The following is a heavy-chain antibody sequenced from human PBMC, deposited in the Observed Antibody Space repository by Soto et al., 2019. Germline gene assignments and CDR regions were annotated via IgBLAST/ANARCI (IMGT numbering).Heavy chain of an antibody. Sequence: QVQLVESGGGVVQPGRSLRLSCAASGFTFSSYAMHWVRQAPGKGLEWVAVISYDGSNKYYADSVKGRFTISRDNSKNTLYLQMNSLRAEDTAVYYCARNPLPYYDFWSGYYTGYNWFDPWGQGTLVTVSS. CDR1: GFTFSSYA. CDR3: ARNPLPYYDFWSGYYTGYNWFDP. D-gene: IGHD3-3*01. V-gene: IGHV3-30-3*01. J-gene: IGHJ5*02. CDR2: ISYDGSNK.